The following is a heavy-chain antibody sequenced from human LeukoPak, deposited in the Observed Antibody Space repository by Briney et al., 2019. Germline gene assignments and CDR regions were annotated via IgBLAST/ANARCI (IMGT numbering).Heavy chain of an antibody. CDR3: AKGGYSYDSSGHNYFDS. CDR2: IRYDGSKK. CDR1: GFIFSSYW. V-gene: IGHV3-30*02. J-gene: IGHJ4*02. Sequence: SGGSLRLSCAASGFIFSSYWMSWVRQAPGKGLEWVAFIRYDGSKKYYADSVKGRFTISRDNSKNTLYVQMNSLRAEDTAVYYCAKGGYSYDSSGHNYFDSWGQGTLVTVSS. D-gene: IGHD3-22*01.